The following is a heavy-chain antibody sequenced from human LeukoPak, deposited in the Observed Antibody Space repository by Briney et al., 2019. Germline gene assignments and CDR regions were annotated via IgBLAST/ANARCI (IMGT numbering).Heavy chain of an antibody. D-gene: IGHD2-15*01. J-gene: IGHJ4*02. CDR2: ISSGSRYI. V-gene: IGHV3-21*01. Sequence: GGSLRLSCAAPGFTFSTYSMNWVRQAPGKGLEWVSSISSGSRYIYYADSVKGRFTISRDNAKNSLYLQMNSLRAEDTAVYYCARCSGGSCYHSDDCWGQGTLVTVSS. CDR1: GFTFSTYS. CDR3: ARCSGGSCYHSDDC.